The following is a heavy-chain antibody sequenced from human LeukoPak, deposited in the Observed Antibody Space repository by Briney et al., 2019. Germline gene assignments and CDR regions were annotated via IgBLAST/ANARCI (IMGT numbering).Heavy chain of an antibody. D-gene: IGHD3-9*01. CDR1: GGTSSNYG. CDR2: ISPMSHKT. J-gene: IGHJ4*02. Sequence: EASVNVSCKASGGTSSNYGISWVRQAPGQGLERMGGISPMSHKTNYAQKFQGRVAITADDSTSTAYLELRSLRSEDTAVYYCATYDIMTGFDYWGQGTLVTVSS. V-gene: IGHV1-69*13. CDR3: ATYDIMTGFDY.